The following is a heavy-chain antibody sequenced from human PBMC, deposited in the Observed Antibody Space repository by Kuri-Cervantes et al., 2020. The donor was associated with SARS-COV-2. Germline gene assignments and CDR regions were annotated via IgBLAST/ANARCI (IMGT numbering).Heavy chain of an antibody. D-gene: IGHD3-3*01. Sequence: ASVKVSCKASGHTFTSYYMHWVRQAPGQGLEWMGIINPSGGSTSYAQKFQGRVTMTRDTSTSTVYMELSSLRSEDTAVYYCARGGQYYDFWSGYPTDYYYYYMDVWGKGTTVTVSS. CDR3: ARGGQYYDFWSGYPTDYYYYYMDV. J-gene: IGHJ6*03. CDR1: GHTFTSYY. V-gene: IGHV1-46*01. CDR2: INPSGGST.